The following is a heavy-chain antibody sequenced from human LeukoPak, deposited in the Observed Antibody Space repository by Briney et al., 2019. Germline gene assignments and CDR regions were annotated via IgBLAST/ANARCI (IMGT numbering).Heavy chain of an antibody. J-gene: IGHJ4*02. V-gene: IGHV1-46*01. Sequence: ASVRVSCKASGYTFTSYYMHWVRQAPGQGLEWMGIINPSGGSTSYAQKFQGRVTMTRDMSTSTVYMELSSLRSEDTAVYYCARDLVYYGSGSPYYFDYWGQGTLVTVSS. D-gene: IGHD3-10*01. CDR2: INPSGGST. CDR3: ARDLVYYGSGSPYYFDY. CDR1: GYTFTSYY.